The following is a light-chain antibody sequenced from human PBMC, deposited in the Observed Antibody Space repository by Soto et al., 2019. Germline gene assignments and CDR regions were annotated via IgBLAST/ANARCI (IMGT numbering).Light chain of an antibody. CDR3: QQLRMYPST. CDR1: QFMSVW. Sequence: EIQMTESPSTLSASVGDRCTITCRASQFMSVWLAWYQQKPGTAPKLLIYAASTLYGGVPSRFSGSGSGTDFALTITSLQAEDFATYYCQQLRMYPSTFGGGTRWIS. V-gene: IGKV1-5*01. CDR2: AAS. J-gene: IGKJ4*01.